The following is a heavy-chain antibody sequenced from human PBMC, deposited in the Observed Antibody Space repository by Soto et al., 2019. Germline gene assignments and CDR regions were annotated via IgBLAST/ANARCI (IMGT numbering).Heavy chain of an antibody. CDR3: ARPEGGGSYYYYGMDV. J-gene: IGHJ6*02. Sequence: QVQLVESGGGVVQPGRSLRLSCAASGFTFSSYAMHWVRQAPGKGLEWVAVISYDGSNKYYADSVKGRFTISRDNSKNTLYLQMNSLRAEDTAVYYCARPEGGGSYYYYGMDVWGQGTTVTVSS. CDR2: ISYDGSNK. CDR1: GFTFSSYA. D-gene: IGHD3-16*01. V-gene: IGHV3-30-3*01.